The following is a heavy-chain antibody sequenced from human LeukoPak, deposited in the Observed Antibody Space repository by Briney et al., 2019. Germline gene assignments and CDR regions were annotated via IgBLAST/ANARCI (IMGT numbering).Heavy chain of an antibody. CDR3: ARDSGVGASGFDY. D-gene: IGHD1-26*01. CDR2: IWYDGSNK. J-gene: IGHJ4*02. V-gene: IGHV3-33*01. Sequence: GGSLRLSRAASGFTFSSYGMHWVRQAPGKGLEWVAVIWYDGSNKYYADSVKGRFTISRDNSKNTLYLQMNSLRAEDTAVYYCARDSGVGASGFDYWGQGTLVTVSS. CDR1: GFTFSSYG.